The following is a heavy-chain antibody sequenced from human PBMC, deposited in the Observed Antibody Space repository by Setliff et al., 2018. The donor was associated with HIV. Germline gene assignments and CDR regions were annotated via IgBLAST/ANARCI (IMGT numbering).Heavy chain of an antibody. Sequence: GGSLRLSCAASGFTFSNYAMHWVRQAPGKGLECVSLMSYDGSNIYYADSVKGRFTISRDNSKNTLYLQMNSLRVEDTATYYCARDAKGGIDYWGQGTLVPSPQ. CDR3: ARDAKGGIDY. V-gene: IGHV3-30*04. CDR1: GFTFSNYA. J-gene: IGHJ4*02. CDR2: MSYDGSNI. D-gene: IGHD3-16*01.